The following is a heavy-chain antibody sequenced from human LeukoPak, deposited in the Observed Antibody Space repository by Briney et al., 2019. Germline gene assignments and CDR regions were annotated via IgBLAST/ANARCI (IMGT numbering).Heavy chain of an antibody. D-gene: IGHD6-6*01. V-gene: IGHV4-30-2*01. Sequence: SETLSLTCTVSGGSISSGGYYWSWIRQPPGKGLEWIGYIYHSGSTYYNPSLKSRVTISVDRSKNQFSLKLSSVTAADTAVYYCARADGAARLENWGQGTLVTVSS. CDR2: IYHSGST. CDR3: ARADGAARLEN. J-gene: IGHJ4*02. CDR1: GGSISSGGYY.